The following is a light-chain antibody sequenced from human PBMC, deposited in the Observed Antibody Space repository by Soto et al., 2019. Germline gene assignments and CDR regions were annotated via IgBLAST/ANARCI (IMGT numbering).Light chain of an antibody. CDR2: ENN. CDR1: SSNIGAGYE. V-gene: IGLV1-40*01. CDR3: QSYDSSLSGYV. J-gene: IGLJ1*01. Sequence: QSVLTQPPSVSEAPGQRVTISCTGSSSNIGAGYEAHWYQQVPGTAPKLLIYENNNRPSGVPDRFSGSKSGTSASLAITGIQAEDEAEYYCQSYDSSLSGYVFGTGTKLTVL.